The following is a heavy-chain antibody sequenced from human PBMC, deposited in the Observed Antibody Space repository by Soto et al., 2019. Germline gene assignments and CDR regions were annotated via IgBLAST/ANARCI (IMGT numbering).Heavy chain of an antibody. CDR2: ISSSGNTI. Sequence: GGSLRLSCAASGFTFSNYSMNWVRQAPGRGLEWVSYISSSGNTICYADDMKGRFTISRHNAKNSLYLQMNSLRDEDTAVYYCARSTEAINWNWIDYWGQGTLVTVSS. CDR3: ARSTEAINWNWIDY. CDR1: GFTFSNYS. D-gene: IGHD1-7*01. V-gene: IGHV3-48*02. J-gene: IGHJ4*02.